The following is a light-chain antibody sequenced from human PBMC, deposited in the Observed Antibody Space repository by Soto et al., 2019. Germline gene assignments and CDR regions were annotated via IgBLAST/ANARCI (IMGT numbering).Light chain of an antibody. CDR1: SSDVGGYNF. CDR3: SSYTSNSSLVV. V-gene: IGLV2-14*01. Sequence: QSALTQPASVSGSPGQSITISCTGTSSDVGGYNFVSWYQQHPGKAPKLMIYEVSNRPSGVSNRFSASKSGNTASLTISGLQAEDEADYYCSSYTSNSSLVVFGGGTQLTVL. CDR2: EVS. J-gene: IGLJ2*01.